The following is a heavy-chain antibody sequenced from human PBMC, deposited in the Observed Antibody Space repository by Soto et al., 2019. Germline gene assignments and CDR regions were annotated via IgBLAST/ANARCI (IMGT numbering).Heavy chain of an antibody. CDR3: ASPYAFWSGPQTYGMDV. J-gene: IGHJ6*02. CDR1: GYTFINYA. V-gene: IGHV1-3*01. CDR2: INVGNGNT. Sequence: GASVKVSCKASGYTFINYAMHWVRQAPGQRLEWMGWINVGNGNTKYSQKFQGRVTITRDTSASTAYMELSSLRSEDTAVYYCASPYAFWSGPQTYGMDVWGQGTTVTVSS. D-gene: IGHD3-3*01.